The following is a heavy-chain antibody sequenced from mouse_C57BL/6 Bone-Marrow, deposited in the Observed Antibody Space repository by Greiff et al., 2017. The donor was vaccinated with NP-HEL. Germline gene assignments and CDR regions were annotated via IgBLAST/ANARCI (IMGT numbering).Heavy chain of an antibody. Sequence: VKLQQSGAELVRPGASVKLSCKASGYTFTDYYINWVKQRPGQGLEWIARIYPGSGNTYYNEKFKGKATLTAEKSSSTAYMQLSSLTSEDSAVYFCARDHDYEFAYWGQGTLVTVSA. D-gene: IGHD2-4*01. CDR2: IYPGSGNT. V-gene: IGHV1-76*01. CDR1: GYTFTDYY. J-gene: IGHJ3*01. CDR3: ARDHDYEFAY.